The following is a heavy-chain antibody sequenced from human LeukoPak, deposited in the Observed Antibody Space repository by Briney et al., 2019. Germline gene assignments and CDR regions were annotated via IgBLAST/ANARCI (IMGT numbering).Heavy chain of an antibody. CDR1: GGTFSSYA. CDR2: IIPIFGTA. D-gene: IGHD6-19*01. Sequence: SSVEVSCKASGGTFSSYAIGWVRQAPGQGLEWMGRIIPIFGTANYAQKFQGRVTITTDESTSTAYMELSSLRSEDTAVYYCARSARNRKQWLDEYYFDYWGQGTLATVSS. J-gene: IGHJ4*02. CDR3: ARSARNRKQWLDEYYFDY. V-gene: IGHV1-69*05.